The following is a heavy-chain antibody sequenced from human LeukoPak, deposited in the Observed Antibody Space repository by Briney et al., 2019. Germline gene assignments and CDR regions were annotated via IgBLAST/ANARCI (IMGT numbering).Heavy chain of an antibody. J-gene: IGHJ3*02. V-gene: IGHV3-30*18. CDR1: GFTFSTYG. Sequence: GGSLRLSCAPSGFTFSTYGMHWVRQAPGKGLEWVAMIAYDGSNKYYGDSVKGRFTISRDNPKNTLYLQMNSLRAGDTAVYYCAKALYDSRSYDAFDIWGQGTMVTVSS. D-gene: IGHD3-22*01. CDR3: AKALYDSRSYDAFDI. CDR2: IAYDGSNK.